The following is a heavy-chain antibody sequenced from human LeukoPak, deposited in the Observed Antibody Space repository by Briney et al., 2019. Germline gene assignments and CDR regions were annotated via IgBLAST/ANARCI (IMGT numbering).Heavy chain of an antibody. CDR2: ISSSSSYI. Sequence: PGGSLRLSCAASGFTFSSYSMNWVRQAPGKGLEWVSSISSSSSYIYYADSAKGRFTISRDNAKNSLYLQMNSLRAEDTAVYYCARHTMYYYDSSGFAPSYYYYGMDVWGQGTTVTVSS. D-gene: IGHD3-22*01. CDR3: ARHTMYYYDSSGFAPSYYYYGMDV. CDR1: GFTFSSYS. V-gene: IGHV3-21*01. J-gene: IGHJ6*02.